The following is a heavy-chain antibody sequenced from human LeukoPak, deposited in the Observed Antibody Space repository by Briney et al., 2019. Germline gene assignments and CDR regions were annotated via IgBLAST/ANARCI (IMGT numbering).Heavy chain of an antibody. D-gene: IGHD3-3*01. Sequence: PGGSLRLSCAASGFTLSSYWMSWVRQAPGKGLEWVANINQDGSEKYYVDSVKGRFTISRDNAKNSLYLQMNSLRAEDTAVYYCARDTYYDFWSGYYSGGLDYWGQGTPVTVSS. CDR3: ARDTYYDFWSGYYSGGLDY. CDR2: INQDGSEK. V-gene: IGHV3-7*01. CDR1: GFTLSSYW. J-gene: IGHJ4*02.